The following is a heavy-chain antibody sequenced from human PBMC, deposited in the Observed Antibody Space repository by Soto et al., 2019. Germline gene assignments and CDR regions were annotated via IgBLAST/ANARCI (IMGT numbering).Heavy chain of an antibody. Sequence: GVSLRLSCAASGFTFSSYAMSWVRQAPGKGLEWVSAISGSGGSTYYADSVKGRFTISRDNSKNTLYLQMNSLRAEDTAVYYCAKDVSDYIWGSTYYYYYMDVWGKGT. D-gene: IGHD3-16*01. V-gene: IGHV3-23*01. CDR1: GFTFSSYA. J-gene: IGHJ6*03. CDR2: ISGSGGST. CDR3: AKDVSDYIWGSTYYYYYMDV.